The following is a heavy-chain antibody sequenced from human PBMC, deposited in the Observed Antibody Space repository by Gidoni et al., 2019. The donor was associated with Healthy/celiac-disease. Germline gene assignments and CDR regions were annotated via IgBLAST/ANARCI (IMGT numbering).Heavy chain of an antibody. D-gene: IGHD5-18*01. CDR2: ISGSGGST. V-gene: IGHV3-23*04. J-gene: IGHJ4*02. CDR1: GCTFSSYA. Sequence: EVQLVESGGGLVQPGGSLRLSCAASGCTFSSYAMSWVRRAPGNGLEWVSAISGSGGSTYYADSVKGRFTISRDNSKNTLYLKMNSLRAEDTAVYYCAKDPGRGVDTAMVTYWGQGTLVTVSS. CDR3: AKDPGRGVDTAMVTY.